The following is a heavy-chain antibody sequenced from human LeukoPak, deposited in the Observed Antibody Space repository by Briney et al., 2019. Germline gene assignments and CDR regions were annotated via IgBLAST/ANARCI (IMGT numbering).Heavy chain of an antibody. CDR2: IYYSGST. CDR3: AGGSYSFLYFDY. V-gene: IGHV4-59*01. D-gene: IGHD1-26*01. Sequence: SETLSLTCTVSGGSISSYYWSWIRQPPGKGLDWIGYIYYSGSTNYNPSLKSRVTISVDTSKNQFSLKLSSVTAADTAVYYCAGGSYSFLYFDYWGQGTLVTVSS. J-gene: IGHJ4*02. CDR1: GGSISSYY.